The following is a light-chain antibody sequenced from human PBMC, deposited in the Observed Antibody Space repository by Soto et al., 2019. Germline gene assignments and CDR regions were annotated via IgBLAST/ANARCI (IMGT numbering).Light chain of an antibody. CDR3: QQYETYSPWT. V-gene: IGKV1-5*01. CDR1: RSIYNY. Sequence: IQMTQSPSSLSASVGDRVTITCRASRSIYNYLHWYQQKPGKAPKLLVFGASTLYNGVPSRFRGSTSGSGFTDYSLTISSLQPDDFATYYCQQYETYSPWTFGQGTKVEVK. CDR2: GAS. J-gene: IGKJ1*01.